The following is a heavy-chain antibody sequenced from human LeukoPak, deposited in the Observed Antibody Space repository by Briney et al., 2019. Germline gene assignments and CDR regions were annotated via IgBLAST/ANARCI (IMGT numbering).Heavy chain of an antibody. V-gene: IGHV1-69*05. CDR1: GGTFSSYA. CDR2: IIPILGTA. J-gene: IGHJ4*02. Sequence: GSSVKVSCKASGGTFSSYAISWVRQAPGQGLEWMGGIIPILGTANYAQKFQGRVTITTDESTSTAYMELSSLRSEDTAVYYCASPRSYYYDSSGYYPFDYWGQGTLVTVSS. CDR3: ASPRSYYYDSSGYYPFDY. D-gene: IGHD3-22*01.